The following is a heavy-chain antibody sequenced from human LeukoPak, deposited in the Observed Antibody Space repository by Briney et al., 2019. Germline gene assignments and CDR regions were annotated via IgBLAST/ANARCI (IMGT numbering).Heavy chain of an antibody. CDR2: IYTSGST. V-gene: IGHV4-4*07. Sequence: SETLSLTCTVSGGSISSYYWSWIRQPAGKGLEWIGRIYTSGSTNYNPSLKSRVTISVDTSKNQFSLKLSSVTAADTAVYYCARLPPRTIFGVVLDYWGQGTLVTVSS. CDR3: ARLPPRTIFGVVLDY. J-gene: IGHJ4*02. D-gene: IGHD3-3*01. CDR1: GGSISSYY.